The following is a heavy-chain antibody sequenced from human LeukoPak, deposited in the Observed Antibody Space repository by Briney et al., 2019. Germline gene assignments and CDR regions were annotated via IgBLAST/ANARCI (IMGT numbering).Heavy chain of an antibody. V-gene: IGHV4-34*01. Sequence: SETLSLTCAVYGGSFSGYYWSWIRQPPGKGLEWIGSIYYSGSTYYNPSLKSRVTISVDTSKNQFSLKLSSVTAADTAVYYCARHGYSYGYVRWFDPWGQGTLVTVSS. CDR2: IYYSGST. D-gene: IGHD5-18*01. J-gene: IGHJ5*02. CDR1: GGSFSGYY. CDR3: ARHGYSYGYVRWFDP.